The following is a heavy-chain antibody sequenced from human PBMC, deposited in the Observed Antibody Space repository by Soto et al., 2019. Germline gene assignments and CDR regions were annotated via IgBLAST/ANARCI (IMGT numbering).Heavy chain of an antibody. CDR3: ARMFRRYTVGYYYYVDD. D-gene: IGHD3-10*01. J-gene: IGHJ6*03. CDR2: ISPYNGDT. Sequence: QVQLVQSGAEVKKPGASVKVSCKTSGYTFTSHGISWVRQAPGQWLEWMGWISPYNGDTNYAQKLHGRDSVTKDSSTRSAYMELRCRSSEATAVYSCARMFRRYTVGYYYYVDDWWKGTAVAVSS. CDR1: GYTFTSHG. V-gene: IGHV1-18*01.